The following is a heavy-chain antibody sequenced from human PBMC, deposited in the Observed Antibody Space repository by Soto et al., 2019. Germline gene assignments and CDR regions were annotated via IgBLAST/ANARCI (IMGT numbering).Heavy chain of an antibody. D-gene: IGHD2-2*03. J-gene: IGHJ4*02. CDR3: VRDPDGLTDFDY. CDR2: ISKSSSST. CDR1: GFLFSTYA. Sequence: GGSLSLSCAASGFLFSTYAMTWVRQAPGKGLEWISYISKSSSSTYYADSVKGRFTISRDNAKNSLFLQMSSLRDEDTAVYFCVRDPDGLTDFDYWGQGTQVTVSS. V-gene: IGHV3-48*02.